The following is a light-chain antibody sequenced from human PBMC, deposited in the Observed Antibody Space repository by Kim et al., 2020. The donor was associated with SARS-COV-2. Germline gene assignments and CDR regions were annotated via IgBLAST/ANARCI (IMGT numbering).Light chain of an antibody. CDR2: GAS. V-gene: IGKV3D-15*01. J-gene: IGKJ4*01. CDR1: QSVSSC. Sequence: VYPGQRATRACRASQSVSSCLAWYQQKPGQAPSLLIFGASTRATGIPDRFSGSWSGTEFTLTISSLQSEDFAVYYCQHYKSSPLTFGGGTKVDIK. CDR3: QHYKSSPLT.